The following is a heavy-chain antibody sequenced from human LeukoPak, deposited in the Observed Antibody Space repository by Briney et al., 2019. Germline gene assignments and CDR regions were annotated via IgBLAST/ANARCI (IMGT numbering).Heavy chain of an antibody. Sequence: GGSLRLSCAASGFTFSSYSMNWVRQAPGKGLEWVSSISSSSSYIYYADSVKGRFTISRDNAKNSLYLQMNSLRAEDTAVYYCAGFGNTYYYDSSGYYLDYWGQGTLVTVSS. D-gene: IGHD3-22*01. J-gene: IGHJ4*02. CDR1: GFTFSSYS. V-gene: IGHV3-21*01. CDR2: ISSSSSYI. CDR3: AGFGNTYYYDSSGYYLDY.